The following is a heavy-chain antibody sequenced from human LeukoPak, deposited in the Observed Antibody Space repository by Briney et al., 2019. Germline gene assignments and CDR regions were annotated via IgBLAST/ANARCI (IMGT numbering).Heavy chain of an antibody. V-gene: IGHV4-59*12. CDR3: ARDSPEYGAGAFSWFDI. CDR1: GGSISSYY. D-gene: IGHD3-10*01. Sequence: SETLSLTCTLSGGSISSYYWSWILQPPGKGLQWIGYIYYTGSTDYNPSLKKRVTITLVTSNKQVSLKLTSVAAADTAVYYCARDSPEYGAGAFSWFDIWGQGNLVTVSS. CDR2: IYYTGST. J-gene: IGHJ5*02.